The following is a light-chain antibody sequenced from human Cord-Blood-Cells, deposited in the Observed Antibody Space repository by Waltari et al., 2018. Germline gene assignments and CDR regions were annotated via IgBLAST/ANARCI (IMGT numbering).Light chain of an antibody. V-gene: IGKV3-15*01. CDR1: QGVSSN. CDR2: GAS. J-gene: IGKJ1*01. Sequence: ELVMPQSPATLSVSPGERATLACRASQGVSSNLAWYQQKPGQGPRPLIYGASTRATGIPARFSGSGSGTEFTLTISSLQSEDFAVYYCQQDNNWPPWTFGQGTKVEIK. CDR3: QQDNNWPPWT.